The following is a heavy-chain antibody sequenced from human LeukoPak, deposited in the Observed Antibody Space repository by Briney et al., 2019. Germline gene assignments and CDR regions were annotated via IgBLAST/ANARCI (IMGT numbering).Heavy chain of an antibody. CDR3: ARDDYYSNAD. D-gene: IGHD3-22*01. J-gene: IGHJ4*02. CDR1: VFTFRRYW. V-gene: IGHV3-7*01. CDR2: IKEDGGEI. Sequence: PGGSLRLSCAASVFTFRRYWMSWVRQAPGKGLEWVANIKEDGGEIYYVDSVKGRFTISRDNTKNSLFLQMNSLRAEDTAVYYCARDDYYSNADWGQGTLVTVSS.